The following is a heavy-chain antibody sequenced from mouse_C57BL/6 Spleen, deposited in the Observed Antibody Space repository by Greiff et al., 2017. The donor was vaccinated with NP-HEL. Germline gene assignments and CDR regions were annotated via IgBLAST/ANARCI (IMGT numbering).Heavy chain of an antibody. CDR3: AKAGATVAPSYFDY. V-gene: IGHV1-55*01. D-gene: IGHD1-1*01. CDR2: IYPGSGST. J-gene: IGHJ2*01. Sequence: QVQLKQSGAELVKPGASVKMSCKASGYTFTSYWITWVKQRPGQGLEWIGDIYPGSGSTNYNEKFKSKATLTVDTSSSTAYMQLSSLTSEDSAVYYCAKAGATVAPSYFDYWGQGTTLTVSS. CDR1: GYTFTSYW.